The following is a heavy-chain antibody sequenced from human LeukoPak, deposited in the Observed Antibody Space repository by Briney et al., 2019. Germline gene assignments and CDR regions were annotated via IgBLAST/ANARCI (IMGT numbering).Heavy chain of an antibody. V-gene: IGHV1-18*01. CDR1: GYTFTNCG. D-gene: IGHD4-23*01. J-gene: IGHJ4*02. CDR2: ISVYNGNT. CDR3: ARVAVAQYYFDY. Sequence: VASVKVSCKASGYTFTNCGINWVRQAPGQGLEWMGYISVYNGNTNYAQNFQGRVTMTTDTSTNTAYVELTSLRSDDTAVYCCARVAVAQYYFDYWGQGTLVTVSS.